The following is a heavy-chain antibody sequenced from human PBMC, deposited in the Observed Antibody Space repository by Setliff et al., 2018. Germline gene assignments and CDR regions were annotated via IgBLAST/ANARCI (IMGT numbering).Heavy chain of an antibody. CDR2: ISHSNTYI. V-gene: IGHV3-21*01. CDR1: GFVFSTYD. CDR3: ARGNFYYFDGTGRGPNWFDP. J-gene: IGHJ5*02. D-gene: IGHD3-22*01. Sequence: GESLKISCAASGFVFSTYDMNWVRQAPGKGLEWVSSISHSNTYIYYADSVKGRFTISRDNATNSLYLQMNSLRAEDTAVYYCARGNFYYFDGTGRGPNWFDPWGQGTLVTVSS.